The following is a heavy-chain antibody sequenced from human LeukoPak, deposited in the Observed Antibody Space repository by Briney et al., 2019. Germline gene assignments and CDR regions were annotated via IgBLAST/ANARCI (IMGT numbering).Heavy chain of an antibody. CDR3: ATSVVGLSYDEHFQR. J-gene: IGHJ1*01. Sequence: GGSLRLSCAASGFTVYTNHMHWVREAPGKGMEWVSTFYNGGSIYYLDSVKGRFTISRDSFKNTLYLQMNSLRVEDTAFYYCATSVVGLSYDEHFQRWGQGTLVTVSS. CDR1: GFTVYTNH. CDR2: FYNGGSI. D-gene: IGHD2-15*01. V-gene: IGHV3-53*01.